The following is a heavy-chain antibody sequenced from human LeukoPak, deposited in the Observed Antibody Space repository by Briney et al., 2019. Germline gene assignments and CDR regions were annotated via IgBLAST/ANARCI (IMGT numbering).Heavy chain of an antibody. CDR3: ARAASYGMDV. CDR1: GGSISSYY. CDR2: IYYSGST. J-gene: IGHJ6*02. D-gene: IGHD6-25*01. V-gene: IGHV4-59*01. Sequence: PSETLSLTCTVSGGSISSYYWSWIRQPPGKGLEWIGYIYYSGSTNCNPPLKSRVTISVDTSKNQFSLKLSSVTAADTAVYYCARAASYGMDVWGQGTTVTVSS.